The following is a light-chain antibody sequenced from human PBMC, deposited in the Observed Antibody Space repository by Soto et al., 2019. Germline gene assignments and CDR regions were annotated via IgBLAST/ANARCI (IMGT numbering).Light chain of an antibody. CDR2: GAS. CDR3: QQYNTSPWT. J-gene: IGKJ1*01. Sequence: DTVSTQSPGTLSLSPGERATLSCRASQTVSSAYLAWFQQKPGQAPRLLIYGASSRATGIPDRFSGAGSGTEFTLTISRVAPEDYAVYYCQQYNTSPWTFGQGTKVDIK. CDR1: QTVSSAY. V-gene: IGKV3-20*01.